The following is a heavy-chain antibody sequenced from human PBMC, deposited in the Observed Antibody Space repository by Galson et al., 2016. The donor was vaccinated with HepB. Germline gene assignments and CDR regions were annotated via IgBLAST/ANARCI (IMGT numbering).Heavy chain of an antibody. CDR3: AKDRWGRGMTTYYGMDV. CDR2: ISSDGGNK. V-gene: IGHV3-30*18. Sequence: SLRLSCAASGITFSHYGIHWVRQSPGKGLEWVAVISSDGGNKYYTESVRGRFTISRDNSQNTLYLQMNSLRHEDTAVYYCAKDRWGRGMTTYYGMDVWGQGTTVTVSS. D-gene: IGHD4-11*01. J-gene: IGHJ6*02. CDR1: GITFSHYG.